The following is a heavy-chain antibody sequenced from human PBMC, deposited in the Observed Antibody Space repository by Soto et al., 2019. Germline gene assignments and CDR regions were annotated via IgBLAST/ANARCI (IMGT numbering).Heavy chain of an antibody. CDR1: GFTFRPYW. CDR3: ARDGRTSWYSDDYHGMDV. V-gene: IGHV3-7*05. D-gene: IGHD6-13*01. Sequence: EVPLVESWGGLVQPGGSLRLSCAASGFTFRPYWLSWVRQVPGKGLEFVANITLDGSEKNYVHSVKGLFTISGHHARNSLYLEMSSLRADDTALYCCARDGRTSWYSDDYHGMDVWGQGTTVTVSS. J-gene: IGHJ6*02. CDR2: ITLDGSEK.